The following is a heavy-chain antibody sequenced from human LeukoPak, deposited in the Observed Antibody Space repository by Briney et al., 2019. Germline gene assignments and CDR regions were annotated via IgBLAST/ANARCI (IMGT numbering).Heavy chain of an antibody. CDR3: ARGTGSIVVVPAAMFRGYYYFDY. CDR1: GGSFSGYY. D-gene: IGHD2-2*01. J-gene: IGHJ4*02. CDR2: INHSGST. Sequence: SETLSLTCAVYGGSFSGYYWSWIRQPPGKGLEWIGEINHSGSTNYNPSLKIRVTISVDTSKNQFSLKLSSVTAADTAVYYCARGTGSIVVVPAAMFRGYYYFDYWGQGTLVTVSS. V-gene: IGHV4-34*01.